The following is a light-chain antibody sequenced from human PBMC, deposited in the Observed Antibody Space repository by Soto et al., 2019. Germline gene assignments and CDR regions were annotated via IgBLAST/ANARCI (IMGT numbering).Light chain of an antibody. CDR2: AAS. J-gene: IGKJ5*01. Sequence: DLKSAQSGSTVSPSGRGIINITCRASQSISSYLNWYQQKPGKAPKLLIYAASSLQSGVPSRFSGSGSGTDFTLTISSLQPEDFATYYCQQSYSTPITFGEGTRLEI. V-gene: IGKV1-39*01. CDR1: QSISSY. CDR3: QQSYSTPIT.